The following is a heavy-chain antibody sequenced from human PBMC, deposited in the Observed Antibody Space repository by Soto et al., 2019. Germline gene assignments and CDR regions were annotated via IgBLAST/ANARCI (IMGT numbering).Heavy chain of an antibody. CDR3: ARGPNYDILTGPSGPDYYYGMDV. D-gene: IGHD3-9*01. V-gene: IGHV4-31*03. CDR1: GGSISSGGYY. Sequence: QVQLQESGPGLVKPSQTLSLTCTVSGGSISSGGYYWSWIRQHPGKGLEWIGYIYYSGSTYYNPSLKSRVTISVDTSKNQFSLKLSSVTAADTAVYYCARGPNYDILTGPSGPDYYYGMDVWGQGTTVTVSS. CDR2: IYYSGST. J-gene: IGHJ6*02.